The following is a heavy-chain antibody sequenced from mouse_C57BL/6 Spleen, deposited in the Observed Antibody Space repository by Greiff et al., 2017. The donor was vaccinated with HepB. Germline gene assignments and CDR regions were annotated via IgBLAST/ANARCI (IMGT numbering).Heavy chain of an antibody. J-gene: IGHJ2*01. Sequence: EVQRVESGGGLVQPGGSLKLSCAASGFTFSDYYMYWVRQTPEKRLEWVAYISNGGGSTYYPDTVKGRFTISRDNAKNTLYLQMSRLKSEDTAMYYCARSDYYGSYYFDYWGQGTTLTVSS. CDR1: GFTFSDYY. D-gene: IGHD1-1*01. V-gene: IGHV5-12*01. CDR3: ARSDYYGSYYFDY. CDR2: ISNGGGST.